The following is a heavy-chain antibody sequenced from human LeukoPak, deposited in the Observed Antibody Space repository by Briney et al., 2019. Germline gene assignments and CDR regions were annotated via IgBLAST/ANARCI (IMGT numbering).Heavy chain of an antibody. CDR3: ARRGGRRVQLARSYWFDP. Sequence: SETLSLTCAVYGGSFSGYYWSWIRQPPGKGLEWIGEINHSGSTNYNPSLKSRVTISVDTSKNQFSLKLSSVTAADTAVYYCARRGGRRVQLARSYWFDPWGQGTLVTVSS. CDR1: GGSFSGYY. J-gene: IGHJ5*02. V-gene: IGHV4-34*01. CDR2: INHSGST. D-gene: IGHD6-6*01.